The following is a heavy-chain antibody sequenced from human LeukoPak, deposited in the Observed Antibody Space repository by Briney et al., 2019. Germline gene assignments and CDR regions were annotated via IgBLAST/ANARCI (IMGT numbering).Heavy chain of an antibody. Sequence: SETLSLTCAVYGGSFSGYYWSWIRQPPGKGLEWIGEINHSGSTNYNPPLKSRVTISVDTSKNQFSLKLSSVTAADTAVYYCARRSQLWSRATDYWGQGTLVTVSS. CDR3: ARRSQLWSRATDY. CDR1: GGSFSGYY. J-gene: IGHJ4*02. V-gene: IGHV4-34*01. D-gene: IGHD5-18*01. CDR2: INHSGST.